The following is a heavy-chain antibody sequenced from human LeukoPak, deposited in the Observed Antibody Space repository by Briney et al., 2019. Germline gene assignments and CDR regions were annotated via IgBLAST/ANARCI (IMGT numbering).Heavy chain of an antibody. V-gene: IGHV1-18*01. J-gene: IGHJ6*03. Sequence: GASVKVSCKASGYTFTSYGISWVRQAPGQGLEWMGWISAYNGNTNYAQKLLGRVTMTTDTSTSTAYMELRSLRSDDTAVYYCARAYYYGSGSYYNPYYYYYYYMDVWGKGTTVTVSS. D-gene: IGHD3-10*01. CDR2: ISAYNGNT. CDR1: GYTFTSYG. CDR3: ARAYYYGSGSYYNPYYYYYYYMDV.